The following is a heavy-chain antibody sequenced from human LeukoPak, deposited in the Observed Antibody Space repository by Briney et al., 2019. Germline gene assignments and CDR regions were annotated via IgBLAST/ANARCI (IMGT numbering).Heavy chain of an antibody. CDR3: AINGGSEYYGFDY. CDR2: IIPILGIA. V-gene: IGHV1-69*04. J-gene: IGHJ4*02. CDR1: GGTFSSYA. Sequence: SVKVSCKASGGTFSSYAISWVRQAPGQGLEWMGRIIPILGIANYAQKFQGRVTITADKSTSTAYMELSSLRSEDTAVYYCAINGGSEYYGFDYWGQGTLVTVSS. D-gene: IGHD3-10*01.